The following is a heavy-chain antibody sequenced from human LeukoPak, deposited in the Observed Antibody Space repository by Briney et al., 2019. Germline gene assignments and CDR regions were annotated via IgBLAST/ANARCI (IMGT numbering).Heavy chain of an antibody. Sequence: GESLKISCKGSGYSFTSYWIGWVRQMPGKGLEWMGIIYPGDSDTRYSPSFQGQVTISADKSISTAYLQWISLKASDTAMYYCAGHIYGDYPKFWYFDLWGRGTLVTVSS. D-gene: IGHD4-17*01. V-gene: IGHV5-51*01. J-gene: IGHJ2*01. CDR2: IYPGDSDT. CDR1: GYSFTSYW. CDR3: AGHIYGDYPKFWYFDL.